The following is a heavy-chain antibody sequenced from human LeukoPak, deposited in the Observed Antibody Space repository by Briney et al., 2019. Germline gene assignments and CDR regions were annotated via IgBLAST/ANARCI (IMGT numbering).Heavy chain of an antibody. D-gene: IGHD3-22*01. V-gene: IGHV1-58*01. CDR2: IVVGSGNT. J-gene: IGHJ4*02. CDR1: GFTFTRSA. Sequence: ASVTVSCKASGFTFTRSAVQWVRQARGQRLEWIGWIVVGSGNTNYAQKFQERVTITRDMSTSTAYMELSSLKSEDTAVYYCAAVGSGSGGYYDYWGQGTLVTVSS. CDR3: AAVGSGSGGYYDY.